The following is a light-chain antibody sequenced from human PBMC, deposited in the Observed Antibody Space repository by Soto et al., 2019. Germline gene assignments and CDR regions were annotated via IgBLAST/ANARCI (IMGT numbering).Light chain of an antibody. CDR2: EVS. V-gene: IGLV2-14*01. CDR1: SSDGGGYNY. J-gene: IGLJ1*01. CDR3: SSYTSSSTLDV. Sequence: QSALTQPASVSGSPGQSITISCTGTSSDGGGYNYVSWYQQHPGKAPKLMIYEVSNRPSGVSNRFSGSKPGNTASLTISGLQAEDEADYYCSSYTSSSTLDVFGTGTKVTVL.